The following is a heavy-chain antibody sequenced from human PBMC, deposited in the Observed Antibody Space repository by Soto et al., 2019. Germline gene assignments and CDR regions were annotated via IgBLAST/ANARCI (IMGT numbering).Heavy chain of an antibody. V-gene: IGHV3-74*01. CDR1: GFTFSRDW. Sequence: EVQLVESGGGLVQPGGSVRLSCAASGFTFSRDWMHWVRQAPGKGLVWVSRINGDGSNTAYADSVKGRFTISRDNAKNTLYLQVDSLTPEDTAVYYCARDRTWYFDLWGRGTLSLSPQ. J-gene: IGHJ2*01. CDR3: ARDRTWYFDL. CDR2: INGDGSNT.